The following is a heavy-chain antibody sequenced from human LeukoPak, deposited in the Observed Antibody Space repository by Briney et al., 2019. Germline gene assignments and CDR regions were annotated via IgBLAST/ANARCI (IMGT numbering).Heavy chain of an antibody. Sequence: GGSLRLSCAASGFIVGSNYMSWVRQAPGKGLEWVSVIYSGGSTYYADSVKGRFTISRDNAKNSLYLQMNSLRAEDTAVYYCARVPAYYGDVHYYYYGMDVWGQGTTVTVSS. CDR2: IYSGGST. CDR3: ARVPAYYGDVHYYYYGMDV. V-gene: IGHV3-53*01. J-gene: IGHJ6*02. CDR1: GFIVGSNY. D-gene: IGHD4-17*01.